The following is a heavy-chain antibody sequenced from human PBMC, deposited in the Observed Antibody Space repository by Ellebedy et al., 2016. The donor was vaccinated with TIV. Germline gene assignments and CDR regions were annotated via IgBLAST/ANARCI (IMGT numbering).Heavy chain of an antibody. D-gene: IGHD3-10*01. Sequence: SETLSLXXAVYGGSFSGYYWSWIRQPPGKGLEWIGEINHSGSTNYNPSLKSRVTISVDTSKNQFSLKLSSVTAADTAVYYCARDLGPNYYGSGSYYTFDYWGQGTLVTVSS. CDR2: INHSGST. V-gene: IGHV4-34*01. J-gene: IGHJ4*02. CDR3: ARDLGPNYYGSGSYYTFDY. CDR1: GGSFSGYY.